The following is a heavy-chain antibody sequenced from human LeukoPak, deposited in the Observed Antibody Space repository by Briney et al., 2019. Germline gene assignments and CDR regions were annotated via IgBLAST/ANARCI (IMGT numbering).Heavy chain of an antibody. J-gene: IGHJ3*02. CDR3: ARPYDFWSLDAFDI. Sequence: PSETLSLTCTVSGGSISSGGHYWSWIRQPPGKGLEWIGYIYHSGSTYYNPSLKSRVTISVDRSKNQFSLKLSSVTAADTAVYYCARPYDFWSLDAFDIWGQGTMVTVSS. CDR2: IYHSGST. CDR1: GGSISSGGHY. V-gene: IGHV4-30-2*01. D-gene: IGHD3-3*01.